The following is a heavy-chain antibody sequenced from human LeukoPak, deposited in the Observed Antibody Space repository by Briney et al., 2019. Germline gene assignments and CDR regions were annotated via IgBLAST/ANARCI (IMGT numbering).Heavy chain of an antibody. Sequence: ASVKVSCKASGYTFTGYYMHWVRQAPGQGLAWMGWINPNSGGTNYAQKFQGRVTMTRDTSISTAYMELSRLRSDDTAVYYCARDKEDGSGRGLNYYYYYYMDVWGKGTTVTVSS. CDR1: GYTFTGYY. J-gene: IGHJ6*03. V-gene: IGHV1-2*02. CDR3: ARDKEDGSGRGLNYYYYYYMDV. CDR2: INPNSGGT. D-gene: IGHD3-10*01.